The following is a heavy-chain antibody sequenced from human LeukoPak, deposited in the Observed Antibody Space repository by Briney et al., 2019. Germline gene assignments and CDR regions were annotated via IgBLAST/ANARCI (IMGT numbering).Heavy chain of an antibody. CDR1: GYTFTGYY. J-gene: IGHJ4*02. CDR2: INPNSGGT. Sequence: ASVMVSCKASGYTFTGYYMHWVRQAPGQGLEWMGRINPNSGGTNYAQKFQGRVTMTRDTSISTAYMELSRLRSDDTAVYYCAASYGYESFDYWGQGTLVTVSS. CDR3: AASYGYESFDY. D-gene: IGHD5-18*01. V-gene: IGHV1-2*06.